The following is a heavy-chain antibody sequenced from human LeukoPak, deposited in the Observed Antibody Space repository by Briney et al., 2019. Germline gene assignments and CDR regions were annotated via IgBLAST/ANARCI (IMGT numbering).Heavy chain of an antibody. CDR3: ARVHYDILTFDY. D-gene: IGHD3-9*01. CDR2: IYYGGTS. V-gene: IGHV4-39*07. CDR1: GDSISSSGYY. Sequence: SETLSLTCTVSGDSISSSGYYWGWIRQSPAKGLEWIGSIYYGGTSYYNPSLKSRVTISVDTSKNQFSLKLSSVTAADTAVYYCARVHYDILTFDYWGQGTLVTVSS. J-gene: IGHJ4*02.